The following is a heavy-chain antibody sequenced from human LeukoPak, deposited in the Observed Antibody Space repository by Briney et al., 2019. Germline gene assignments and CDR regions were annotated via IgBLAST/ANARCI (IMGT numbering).Heavy chain of an antibody. Sequence: GGSLRLSCAASGLTFNNYWMTWVRQAPGKGLEWVASIKQGGSEKYYVDSVKGRFTISRDNAKNSLYLQMNNLRTEDTAVYYCASPEWLPDSIDIWGQGTMVTVSS. CDR1: GLTFNNYW. CDR2: IKQGGSEK. CDR3: ASPEWLPDSIDI. V-gene: IGHV3-7*01. J-gene: IGHJ3*02. D-gene: IGHD3-3*01.